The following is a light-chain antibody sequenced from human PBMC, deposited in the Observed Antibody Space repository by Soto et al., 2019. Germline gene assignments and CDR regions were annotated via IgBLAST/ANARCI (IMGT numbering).Light chain of an antibody. Sequence: EIVLTQSPGTLSLSPGERATLSCRSSQSVSSNYLAWYQQKPGQAPRLVIYGASSRATGIPDRFSGSGSGTDFTLTISRLEPEDVAVYYCQQYGSSRWTLGQGTKVDIK. V-gene: IGKV3-20*01. J-gene: IGKJ1*01. CDR3: QQYGSSRWT. CDR1: QSVSSNY. CDR2: GAS.